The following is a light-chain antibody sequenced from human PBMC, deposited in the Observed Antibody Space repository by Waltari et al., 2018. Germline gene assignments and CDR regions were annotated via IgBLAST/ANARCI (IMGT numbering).Light chain of an antibody. CDR1: QSVST. V-gene: IGKV3-20*01. Sequence: EIVLTQSPGTLSLSPGERATLSCRASQSVSTLAWYQQKPGQAPRLLIFRTSSRPTGIPDRFSGSGSGTDFTLTITRLEPEDFAVYYCQQYGTSPGCGQGTKLEIK. CDR2: RTS. CDR3: QQYGTSPG. J-gene: IGKJ2*03.